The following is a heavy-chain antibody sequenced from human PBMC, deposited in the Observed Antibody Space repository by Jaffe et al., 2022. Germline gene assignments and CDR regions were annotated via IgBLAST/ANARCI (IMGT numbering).Heavy chain of an antibody. CDR3: ARSRGSGTGQYGIAAGLVDP. D-gene: IGHD6-13*01. CDR2: IYHSGST. Sequence: QVQLQESGPGLVKPSGTLSLTCAVSGGSISSSNWWSWIRQPPGKGLEWIGEIYHSGSTNYNPSLKSRVTISVDKSKNQFSLKLSSVTAADTAVYYCARSRGSGTGQYGIAAGLVDPWGQGTLVTVSS. V-gene: IGHV4-4*02. J-gene: IGHJ5*02. CDR1: GGSISSSNW.